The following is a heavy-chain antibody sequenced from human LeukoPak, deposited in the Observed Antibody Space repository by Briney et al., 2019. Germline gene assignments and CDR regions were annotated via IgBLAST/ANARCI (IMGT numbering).Heavy chain of an antibody. CDR3: ATTNWNYGGDAFDI. CDR1: GYSISSGYY. J-gene: IGHJ3*02. V-gene: IGHV4-38-2*02. D-gene: IGHD1-7*01. CDR2: IYHSGST. Sequence: SETLSLTCTVSGYSISSGYYWGWIRRPPGKGLEWMGRIYHSGSTYYNPSLKSRVTISVDTSKNQFSLKLSSVTAADTAGDYCATTNWNYGGDAFDIWGQGTMVTVSS.